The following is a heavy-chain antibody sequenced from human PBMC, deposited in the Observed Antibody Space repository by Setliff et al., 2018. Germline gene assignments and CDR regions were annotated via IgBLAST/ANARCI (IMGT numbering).Heavy chain of an antibody. Sequence: SETLSLTCTVSGGSISSHYWSWIRQPPGKGLEWIGYIYYSGSTNYNPSLKSRVTISVDTSKNQFSLKLSSVTAADTAVYYCARDNRDYDFWSGYYSLQGYFDHWGQGTLVTVSS. V-gene: IGHV4-59*11. CDR2: IYYSGST. D-gene: IGHD3-3*01. J-gene: IGHJ4*02. CDR1: GGSISSHY. CDR3: ARDNRDYDFWSGYYSLQGYFDH.